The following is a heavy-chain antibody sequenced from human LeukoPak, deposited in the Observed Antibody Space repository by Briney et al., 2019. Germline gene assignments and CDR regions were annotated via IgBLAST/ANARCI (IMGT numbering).Heavy chain of an antibody. Sequence: GASVKVSCKASGYTFTGYYMHWVRQAPGQGLEWMGWINPNSGGTNYAQKFQGWVTMTRDTSISTAYMELSRLRSDDTAVYYCARELALELGKKYQGYYYYGMDVWGQGTTVTVSS. CDR3: ARELALELGKKYQGYYYYGMDV. CDR2: INPNSGGT. J-gene: IGHJ6*02. D-gene: IGHD7-27*01. CDR1: GYTFTGYY. V-gene: IGHV1-2*04.